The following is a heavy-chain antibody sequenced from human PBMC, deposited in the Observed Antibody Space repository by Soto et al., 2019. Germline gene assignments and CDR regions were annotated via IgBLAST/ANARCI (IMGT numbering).Heavy chain of an antibody. J-gene: IGHJ6*03. Sequence: QVQLVESGGGVVQPGKSLRLSCAASGFIFSNFGMHWVRQAPGKGLEWVAFIWYDGSNKYYADSVKGRFTFSRDNSKSTVYLQMDSLSAEDTAVYYCARDDTDCGSASCHTSYYYSYYMDVWGSGTAVTVSS. D-gene: IGHD2-2*01. CDR1: GFIFSNFG. V-gene: IGHV3-33*04. CDR2: IWYDGSNK. CDR3: ARDDTDCGSASCHTSYYYSYYMDV.